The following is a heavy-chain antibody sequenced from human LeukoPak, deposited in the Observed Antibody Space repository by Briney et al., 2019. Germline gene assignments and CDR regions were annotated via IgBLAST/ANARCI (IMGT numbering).Heavy chain of an antibody. D-gene: IGHD6-19*01. CDR2: IFRGNK. V-gene: IGHV3-53*01. CDR1: GINANDYY. CDR3: ATSDSYHWLLEY. J-gene: IGHJ4*02. Sequence: GASLRLSCELSGINANDYYISWVRQAPGKGLEWASLIFRGNKHYRDSMGGRFTIPRDDATSSVGTVHLQMNSLRAEDTAVYFCATSDSYHWLLEYWGRGTLVTVSS.